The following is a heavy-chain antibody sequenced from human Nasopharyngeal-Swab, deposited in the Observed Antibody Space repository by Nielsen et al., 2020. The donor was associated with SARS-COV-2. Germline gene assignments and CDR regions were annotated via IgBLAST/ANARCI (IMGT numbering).Heavy chain of an antibody. CDR2: IKQDGSEK. Sequence: GESLKISCAASGFTFSSYWMSWVRQAPGKGLEWVANIKQDGSEKYYVDSVKGRFTISRDNAKNSLYLQMNSLRAEDTAVYYCATSDSGSWYYYYYMDVWGKGTTVTASS. D-gene: IGHD6-13*01. V-gene: IGHV3-7*01. CDR3: ATSDSGSWYYYYYMDV. J-gene: IGHJ6*03. CDR1: GFTFSSYW.